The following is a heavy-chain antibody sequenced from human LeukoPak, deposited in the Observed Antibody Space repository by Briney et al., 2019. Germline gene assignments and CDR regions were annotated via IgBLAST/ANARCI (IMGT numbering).Heavy chain of an antibody. Sequence: GESLKISCKGSGYSFTTYWIGWVRQMPGKGLEWMGIIYPGDSDTTYSPSFQGQVTISADKSISTAYLQWSSLKASDSAMYYCGRIPAASSLKGSFDIWGQGTMVTVSS. CDR3: GRIPAASSLKGSFDI. V-gene: IGHV5-51*01. J-gene: IGHJ3*02. D-gene: IGHD6-13*01. CDR2: IYPGDSDT. CDR1: GYSFTTYW.